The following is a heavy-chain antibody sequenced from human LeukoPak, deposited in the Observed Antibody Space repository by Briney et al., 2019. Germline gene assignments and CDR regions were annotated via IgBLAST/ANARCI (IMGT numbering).Heavy chain of an antibody. Sequence: GGSLRLSCAASGFTFSTHAMHWVRQAPAKGLGWVAMIWFDGKNTHYVDSVKGRFTISRDNAKNSLYLQMNSLRAEDTAVYYCARDPTLDYWGQGTLVTVSS. CDR2: IWFDGKNT. CDR3: ARDPTLDY. CDR1: GFTFSTHA. V-gene: IGHV3-33*01. J-gene: IGHJ4*02.